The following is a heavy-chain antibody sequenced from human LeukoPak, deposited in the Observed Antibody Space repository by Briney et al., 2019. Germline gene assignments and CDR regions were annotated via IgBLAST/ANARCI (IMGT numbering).Heavy chain of an antibody. Sequence: PGGSLRLSCAASGFTFSGSAMHWVRQASGKGLEWVGRIRSKANSYATAYAASVKGRFTISRDDSKNTAYLQMSSLKTEDTAVYYCTRLSFGYSYGDPIDYWGQGPLVTVSS. J-gene: IGHJ4*02. V-gene: IGHV3-73*01. D-gene: IGHD5-18*01. CDR3: TRLSFGYSYGDPIDY. CDR2: IRSKANSYAT. CDR1: GFTFSGSA.